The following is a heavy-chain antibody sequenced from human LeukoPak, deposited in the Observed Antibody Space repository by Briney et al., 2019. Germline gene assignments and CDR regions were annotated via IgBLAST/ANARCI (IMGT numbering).Heavy chain of an antibody. CDR2: IDHSGGT. D-gene: IGHD3-22*01. J-gene: IGHJ4*02. CDR3: ARDLETYYYDSSGPTEDY. Sequence: SETLSLTCAVYGGSFSGYYWSWIRQPPGEGLEGIGEIDHSGGTNYNPSLKSRVTISLDTSKNQFSLKLNSVTAADTAVYYCARDLETYYYDSSGPTEDYWGQGTLVTVSS. V-gene: IGHV4-34*01. CDR1: GGSFSGYY.